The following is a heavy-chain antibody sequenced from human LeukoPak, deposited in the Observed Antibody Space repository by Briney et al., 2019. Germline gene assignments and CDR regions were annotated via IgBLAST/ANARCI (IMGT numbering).Heavy chain of an antibody. CDR3: ARADQGMTTVTTPYYYYYMDV. V-gene: IGHV1-69*05. CDR1: GGTFSSYA. Sequence: ASVKVSCKASGGTFSSYAISWVRQAPGQGLEWMGGIIPIFGTANYAQKFQGRVTITTDEFTSTAYMELSSLRSEDTAVYYCARADQGMTTVTTPYYYYYMDVWGKGTTVTVSS. D-gene: IGHD4-17*01. J-gene: IGHJ6*03. CDR2: IIPIFGTA.